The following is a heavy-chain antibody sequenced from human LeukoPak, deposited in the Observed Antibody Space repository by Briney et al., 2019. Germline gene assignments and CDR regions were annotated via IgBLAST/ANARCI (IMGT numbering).Heavy chain of an antibody. CDR1: GYTFTAYH. D-gene: IGHD3-10*01. Sequence: ASVKVSCKASGYTFTAYHLHWVRQAPGQGLEWMGWIAPVSGATKLGQKFQGRVALTTDSSINTAYMELSNLTSGDTAVYFCARVRSKFMVWGGDYDSWGQGSKVTVSS. V-gene: IGHV1-2*02. J-gene: IGHJ4*02. CDR3: ARVRSKFMVWGGDYDS. CDR2: IAPVSGAT.